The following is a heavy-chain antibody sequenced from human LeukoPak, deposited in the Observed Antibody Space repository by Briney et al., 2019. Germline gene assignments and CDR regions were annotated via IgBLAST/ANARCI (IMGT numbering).Heavy chain of an antibody. D-gene: IGHD3-9*01. CDR1: GFTLRSYV. CDR2: ISGSGDST. J-gene: IGHJ4*02. V-gene: IGHV3-23*01. CDR3: ARNYDVLTGYPYYFDH. Sequence: GGSLRLSCVASGFTLRSYVMNWVRQTPGKGLEWVSSISGSGDSTFYADSVKGRFTISRDNAKNSLYLQMSSLTPEDTAVYYCARNYDVLTGYPYYFDHWGQGILVTVSS.